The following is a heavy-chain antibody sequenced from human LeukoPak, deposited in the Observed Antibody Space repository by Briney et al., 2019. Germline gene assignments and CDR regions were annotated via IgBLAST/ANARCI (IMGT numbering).Heavy chain of an antibody. Sequence: GGSLRLSCAASGFTFSSYSMNWVRQAPGKGLDWVSSISSSSSYIYYADSVKGRFTISRDNAKNSLYLQMNSLRAEDTAVYYCARDQTYCSGGSCYDAFDIWGQGTMVTVSS. CDR2: ISSSSSYI. J-gene: IGHJ3*02. CDR1: GFTFSSYS. D-gene: IGHD2-15*01. V-gene: IGHV3-21*01. CDR3: ARDQTYCSGGSCYDAFDI.